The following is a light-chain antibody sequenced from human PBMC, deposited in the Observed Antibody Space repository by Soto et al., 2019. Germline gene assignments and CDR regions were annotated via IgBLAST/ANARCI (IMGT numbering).Light chain of an antibody. Sequence: DIQMTQSPSSLSASVGDRVTITCRASQTISNYLNWYQQKPEKAPKLLIYASSSLQSGVPSRFSGSGAGTDFTLTISSLQPADFATYYCQQRFTTPWTFGEGTQVDIK. J-gene: IGKJ1*01. CDR3: QQRFTTPWT. CDR2: ASS. V-gene: IGKV1-39*01. CDR1: QTISNY.